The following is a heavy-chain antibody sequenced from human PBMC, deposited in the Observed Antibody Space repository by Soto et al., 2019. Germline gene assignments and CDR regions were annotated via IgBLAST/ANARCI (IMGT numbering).Heavy chain of an antibody. J-gene: IGHJ3*02. D-gene: IGHD1-20*01. CDR1: GYTFTGYY. CDR2: INPNSGGT. Sequence: ASVKVSCKASGYTFTGYYMHWVRQAPGQGLEWMGWINPNSGGTNYAQKFQGWVTMTRDTSISTAYTELSRLRSDDMAVYYCARSSIGITGTDDAFDIWGQGTMVTVSS. CDR3: ARSSIGITGTDDAFDI. V-gene: IGHV1-2*04.